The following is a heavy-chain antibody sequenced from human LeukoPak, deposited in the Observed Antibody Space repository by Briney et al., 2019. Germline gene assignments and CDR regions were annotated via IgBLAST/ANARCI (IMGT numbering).Heavy chain of an antibody. J-gene: IGHJ3*02. CDR2: ISGSGGST. CDR3: AKDPRPDYYGSGSYYFAFDI. Sequence: GGSLRLSCAASGFTFSSYAMSWVRQAPGKGLEWVSAISGSGGSTYYADSVKGRFTISRDNSKNTLYLQMNSLRAEDTAVYYCAKDPRPDYYGSGSYYFAFDIWGQGTMVTVSS. D-gene: IGHD3-10*01. V-gene: IGHV3-23*01. CDR1: GFTFSSYA.